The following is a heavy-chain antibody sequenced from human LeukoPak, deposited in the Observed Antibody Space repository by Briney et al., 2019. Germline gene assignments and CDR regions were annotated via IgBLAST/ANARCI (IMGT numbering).Heavy chain of an antibody. D-gene: IGHD3-3*01. CDR3: RITIFGVVSDFDY. V-gene: IGHV1-69*01. J-gene: IGHJ4*02. Sequence: SVKVSCKASGGTFSGYAISWVRQAPGQGLEWMGGIIPIFGTANYAQKFQGRVTITADESTSTAYMELSSLRSEDTAVYYCRITIFGVVSDFDYWGQGTLVTVSS. CDR2: IIPIFGTA. CDR1: GGTFSGYA.